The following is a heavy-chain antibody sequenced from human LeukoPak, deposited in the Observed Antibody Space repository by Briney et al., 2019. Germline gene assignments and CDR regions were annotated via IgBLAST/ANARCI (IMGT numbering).Heavy chain of an antibody. V-gene: IGHV4-39*07. CDR2: IYYSGST. D-gene: IGHD3-3*01. Sequence: SETLSLTCTVSGGSISSSSCYWGWIRQPPGKGLEWIGSIYYSGSTYYNPSLKSRVTISVDTSKNQFSLKLSSVTAADTAVYYCARDPGSGGGYYDFWSGYYSDWFDPWGQGTLVTVSS. CDR3: ARDPGSGGGYYDFWSGYYSDWFDP. J-gene: IGHJ5*02. CDR1: GGSISSSSCY.